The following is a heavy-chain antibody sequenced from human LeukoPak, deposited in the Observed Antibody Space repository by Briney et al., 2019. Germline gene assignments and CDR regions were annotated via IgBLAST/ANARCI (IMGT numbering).Heavy chain of an antibody. CDR3: ARAPKYYDFWSGYREYYFDY. J-gene: IGHJ4*02. D-gene: IGHD3-3*01. V-gene: IGHV1-2*04. Sequence: ASVKVSCKASGYTFTGYYMHWVRQAPGQGLEWMGWINPNSGGTNYAQKFQGWVTMTRDTSISTAYMELSRLRSDDTAVYYCARAPKYYDFWSGYREYYFDYWGQGTLVTVSP. CDR1: GYTFTGYY. CDR2: INPNSGGT.